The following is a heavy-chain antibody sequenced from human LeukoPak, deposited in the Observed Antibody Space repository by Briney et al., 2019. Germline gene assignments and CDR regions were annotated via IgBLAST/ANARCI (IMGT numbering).Heavy chain of an antibody. CDR2: INPSGGST. CDR3: ARPSTYTIVGAPWYFDY. J-gene: IGHJ4*02. CDR1: GYTFTSYY. Sequence: ASVKVSCTASGYTFTSYYMHWVRQAPGQGLEWMGIINPSGGSTSYAQKFQGRVTMTRDTSTSTVYMELSSLRSEDTAVYYCARPSTYTIVGAPWYFDYWGQGTLVTVSS. V-gene: IGHV1-46*01. D-gene: IGHD1-26*01.